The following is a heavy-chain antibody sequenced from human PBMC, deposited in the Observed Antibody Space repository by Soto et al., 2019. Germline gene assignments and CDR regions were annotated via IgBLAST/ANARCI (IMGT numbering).Heavy chain of an antibody. Sequence: GESLKISCRGSGYYSSSYWIAWVRQMSGKGLEWVGSVYVSDSETKYSPSFQGQVTISADKYTNTAYLYWSSLKSSDTAMYYCARRGTLSGRDAFDVWGEGTMVTVSS. D-gene: IGHD6-19*01. J-gene: IGHJ3*01. V-gene: IGHV5-51*01. CDR1: GYYSSSYW. CDR3: ARRGTLSGRDAFDV. CDR2: VYVSDSET.